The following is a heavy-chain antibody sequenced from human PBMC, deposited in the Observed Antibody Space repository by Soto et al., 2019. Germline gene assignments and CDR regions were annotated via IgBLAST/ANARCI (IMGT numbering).Heavy chain of an antibody. CDR3: ARSAAARSEYFQH. CDR1: GGTFSSYT. D-gene: IGHD6-6*01. CDR2: IIPILGIA. V-gene: IGHV1-69*02. Sequence: ASVKVSCKASGGTFSSYTISWVRQAPGQGLEWMGRIIPILGIANYAQKFQGRVTITADKSTSTAYMELSSLRSEDTAVYYCARSAAARSEYFQHWGQGTLVTVSS. J-gene: IGHJ1*01.